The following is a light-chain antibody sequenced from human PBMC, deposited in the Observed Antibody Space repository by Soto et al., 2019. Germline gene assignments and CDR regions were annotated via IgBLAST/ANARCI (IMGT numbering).Light chain of an antibody. CDR2: DSS. V-gene: IGKV1-5*01. Sequence: DIQMTQSPSTLSSSVGDSFTVTFRASQSISTWLAWYQQKPGRAPKLLIYDSSSLESGVPSRFSGSGSGTDFTLTISGLQPDDFATYYCQQYHTFSIAFGQGTRLEI. J-gene: IGKJ5*01. CDR3: QQYHTFSIA. CDR1: QSISTW.